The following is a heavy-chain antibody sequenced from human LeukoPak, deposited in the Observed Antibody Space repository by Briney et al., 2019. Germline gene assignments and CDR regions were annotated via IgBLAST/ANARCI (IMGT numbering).Heavy chain of an antibody. CDR2: ISRSGSYI. Sequence: GGSLRLSCAVSGFTFSSCSMNWVRQAPGKGLEWVSSISRSGSYIYYADSVKGRFTISRDNAKNSLYLQMNSLRAEDTAVYYCARDREPYCTGGTCYSTGDYWGQGTLVTVSS. CDR3: ARDREPYCTGGTCYSTGDY. CDR1: GFTFSSCS. V-gene: IGHV3-21*06. J-gene: IGHJ4*02. D-gene: IGHD2-15*01.